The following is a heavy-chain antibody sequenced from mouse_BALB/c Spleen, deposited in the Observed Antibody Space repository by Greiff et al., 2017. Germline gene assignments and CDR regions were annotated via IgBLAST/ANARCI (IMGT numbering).Heavy chain of an antibody. CDR2: IRLKSNNYAT. J-gene: IGHJ4*01. V-gene: IGHV6-6*02. D-gene: IGHD2-10*02. Sequence: DVMLVESGGGLVQPGGSMKLSCVASGFTFSNYWMNWVRQSPEKGLEWVAEIRLKSNNYATHYAESVKGRFTISRDDSKSSVYLQMNNLRAEDTGIYYCTRGYGNYGGYYYAMDYWGQGTSVTVSS. CDR3: TRGYGNYGGYYYAMDY. CDR1: GFTFSNYW.